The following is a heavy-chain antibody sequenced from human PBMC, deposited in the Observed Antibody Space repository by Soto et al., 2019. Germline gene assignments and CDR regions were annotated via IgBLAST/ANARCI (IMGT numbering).Heavy chain of an antibody. J-gene: IGHJ6*03. CDR1: GFTFSSYA. D-gene: IGHD2-2*01. V-gene: IGHV3-23*01. Sequence: GGSLRLSCAASGFTFSSYAMISVRQAPGKGLEWVSDISGGSGSTYYADSVKGRFTISRDNAKNSLYLQMDSLRAEDTAVYYATRSAYMDVWGTGTTVTVSS. CDR3: TRSAYMDV. CDR2: ISGGSGST.